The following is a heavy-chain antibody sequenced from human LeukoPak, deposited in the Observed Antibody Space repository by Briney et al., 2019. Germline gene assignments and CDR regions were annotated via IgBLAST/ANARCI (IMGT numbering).Heavy chain of an antibody. CDR1: GGSVIGSY. J-gene: IGHJ4*02. Sequence: SQTLSLTCTVSGGSVIGSYWTWIRQSPGGSLQYLGYIYNTVDVNYSPSLKSRVTISIDMSRNQVSLRLTSVTAADTAIYYCARSRNYDTTGFNPSYYLDSWGQGALVTVAS. D-gene: IGHD3-22*01. CDR3: ARSRNYDTTGFNPSYYLDS. V-gene: IGHV4-59*02. CDR2: IYNTVDV.